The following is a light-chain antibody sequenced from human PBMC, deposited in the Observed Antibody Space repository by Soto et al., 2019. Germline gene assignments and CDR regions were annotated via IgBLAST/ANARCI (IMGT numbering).Light chain of an antibody. Sequence: EIVLTQSPGTLSLSPGERATLSCWASQSVSSSYLAWYQQKPGQAPRLLMYGVFNRATGIPDRFSGSGSGTDFTLTISRLEPEDFAVYYCQQYARSPWTFGQGTKVEIK. CDR1: QSVSSSY. J-gene: IGKJ1*01. CDR3: QQYARSPWT. V-gene: IGKV3-20*01. CDR2: GVF.